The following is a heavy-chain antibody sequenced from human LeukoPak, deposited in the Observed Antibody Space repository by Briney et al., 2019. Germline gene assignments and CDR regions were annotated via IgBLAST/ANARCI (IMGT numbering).Heavy chain of an antibody. J-gene: IGHJ4*02. Sequence: PGGSLRLSCAAPGFTFSTYWMAWVRQAPGKGLEWVANIKGDESAKHQADSVKGRFTISRDNAKNSLYLQMNSLRAEDTAVYYCARDVARDYDSSGYPDYWGQGTLVTVSS. CDR2: IKGDESAK. CDR1: GFTFSTYW. D-gene: IGHD3-22*01. CDR3: ARDVARDYDSSGYPDY. V-gene: IGHV3-7*01.